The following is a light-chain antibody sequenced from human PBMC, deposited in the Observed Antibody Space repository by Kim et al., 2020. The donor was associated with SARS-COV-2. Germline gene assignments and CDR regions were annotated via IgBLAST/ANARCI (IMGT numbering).Light chain of an antibody. CDR3: QQYNNWPPIT. CDR2: GAS. Sequence: SPGERATLSCRASQSVSTNVAWYQQQPRQAPRLIMYGASTRATGIPARFSGSWSGTEFTLTITSLQSEDFAVYYCQQYNNWPPITFGQGTRLEIK. CDR1: QSVSTN. V-gene: IGKV3-15*01. J-gene: IGKJ5*01.